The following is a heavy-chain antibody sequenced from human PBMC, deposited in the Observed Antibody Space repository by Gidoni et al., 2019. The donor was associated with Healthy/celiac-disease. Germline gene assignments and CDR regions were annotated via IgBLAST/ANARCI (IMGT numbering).Heavy chain of an antibody. V-gene: IGHV3-23*01. CDR1: GFTFSSYA. J-gene: IGHJ4*02. Sequence: EVQLLESGGGLVQPGGSLRLSCAASGFTFSSYAMSWVRQAPGKGLEWVSAISGSGGSTSYADSVKGRFTISRDNSKNTLYLQMNSLRAEDTAVYYCAKGGSSSPGRYYFDYWGQGTLVTVSS. CDR3: AKGGSSSPGRYYFDY. CDR2: ISGSGGST. D-gene: IGHD6-6*01.